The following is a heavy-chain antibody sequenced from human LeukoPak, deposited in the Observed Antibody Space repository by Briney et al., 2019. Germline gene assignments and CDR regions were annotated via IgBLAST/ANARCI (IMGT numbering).Heavy chain of an antibody. CDR1: GGSISSGGYY. D-gene: IGHD3-16*02. J-gene: IGHJ4*02. CDR2: IYHSGST. CDR3: ARVESSPTVADY. V-gene: IGHV4-30-2*01. Sequence: SETLSLTCTGSGGSISSGGYYWSWIRQPPGKGLEWIGYIYHSGSTYYNPSLKSRVTISVDRSKNQFSLKLSSVTAADTAVYYCARVESSPTVADYWGQGTLVTVSS.